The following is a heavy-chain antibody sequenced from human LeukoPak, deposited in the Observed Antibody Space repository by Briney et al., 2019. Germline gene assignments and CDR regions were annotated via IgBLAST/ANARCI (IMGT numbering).Heavy chain of an antibody. CDR2: ISAYNGNT. V-gene: IGHV1-18*01. J-gene: IGHJ6*03. CDR3: ARGTLLQQTYYYYMDV. CDR1: GYTFTSYG. Sequence: ASVKVSCKASGYTFTSYGISWVRQAPGQGLEWMGWISAYNGNTNYAQKLQGRVTMTTDTSTSTAYMELRSLRSDDTAVYYCARGTLLQQTYYYYMDVWGKGTTVTVSS. D-gene: IGHD2-15*01.